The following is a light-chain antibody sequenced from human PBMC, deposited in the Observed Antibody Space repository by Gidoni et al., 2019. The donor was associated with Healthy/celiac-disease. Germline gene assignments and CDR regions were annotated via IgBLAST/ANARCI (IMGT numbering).Light chain of an antibody. Sequence: DIQMTQSPSSLSASVGDRVTITCRASQGISNYLAWYQQKPGKVPKLLIYAASTLQSGVPSRFSGSGSGTDFTLTISSLQPEDVATYYCQKYTSAPVFTFGPGTKVDIK. CDR2: AAS. CDR1: QGISNY. V-gene: IGKV1-27*01. J-gene: IGKJ3*01. CDR3: QKYTSAPVFT.